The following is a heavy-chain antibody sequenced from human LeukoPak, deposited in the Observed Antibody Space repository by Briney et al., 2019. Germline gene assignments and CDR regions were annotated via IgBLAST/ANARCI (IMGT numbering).Heavy chain of an antibody. V-gene: IGHV3-21*01. J-gene: IGHJ4*02. Sequence: GGSLRLSCAASGFTFSGYTMNWVRQAPGKGLEWVSSISSSSSYIYYADSVKGRFTISRDNAQNSLYLQLNSLRPEDTAVYYCARVECSGGSCYSGLWGQGTLVTVSS. CDR2: ISSSSSYI. CDR3: ARVECSGGSCYSGL. D-gene: IGHD2-15*01. CDR1: GFTFSGYT.